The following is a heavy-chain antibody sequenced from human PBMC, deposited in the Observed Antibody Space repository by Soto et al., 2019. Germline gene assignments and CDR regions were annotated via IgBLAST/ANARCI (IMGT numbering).Heavy chain of an antibody. D-gene: IGHD6-19*01. CDR3: ARDGRPIAVADWGLDAFDI. CDR1: GFSFTTYG. V-gene: IGHV3-33*01. CDR2: IWFDGTNP. J-gene: IGHJ3*02. Sequence: QVQLVESGGGVVQPGRSLRLSCATSGFSFTTYGMHWVRQAPGKGLEWVAGIWFDGTNPQYSGSVKGRFTISRDNSKNTLYLQLNNLRGEDTAVYYCARDGRPIAVADWGLDAFDIWGQGTRVTVSS.